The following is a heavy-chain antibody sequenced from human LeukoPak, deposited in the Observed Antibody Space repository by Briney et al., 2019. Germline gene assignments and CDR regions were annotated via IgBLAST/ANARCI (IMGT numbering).Heavy chain of an antibody. J-gene: IGHJ4*02. Sequence: ASVKASCKASGYTFTGYYMHWVRQAPGQGLEWVGRINPNSGGTNYAQKFQGRVTMTRDTSISTAYMELSRLRSDDTAVYYCARVRNGGWPDYWGQGTLVTVSS. CDR1: GYTFTGYY. V-gene: IGHV1-2*06. D-gene: IGHD6-19*01. CDR2: INPNSGGT. CDR3: ARVRNGGWPDY.